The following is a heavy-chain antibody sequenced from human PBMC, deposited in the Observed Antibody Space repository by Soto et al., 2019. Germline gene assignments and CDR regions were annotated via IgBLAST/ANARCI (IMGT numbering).Heavy chain of an antibody. CDR3: ARGPYYYDSSGYYAS. V-gene: IGHV3-74*01. CDR2: INSDGSST. J-gene: IGHJ4*02. CDR1: GFTFSSYW. Sequence: GGSLRPSCAVSGFTFSSYWMHWVRQAPGKGMVWVSRINSDGSSTSYADSVEGRFTISRDNAKNTLYLQMNSLRAEDTAVYYCARGPYYYDSSGYYASWGQGTLVTVSS. D-gene: IGHD3-22*01.